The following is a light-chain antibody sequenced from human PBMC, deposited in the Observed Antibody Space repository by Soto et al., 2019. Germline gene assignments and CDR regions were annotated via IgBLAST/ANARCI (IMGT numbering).Light chain of an antibody. CDR1: QSISSW. J-gene: IGKJ1*01. CDR3: QQYNSDPVT. Sequence: EIQMTQSPSTLSASVGDRVTITFRSSQSISSWLAWYQQKPGKAPKLLIYQASSLESGVPSRFSGSGSRTEFTLTISSLQHEDFATYYCQQYNSDPVTFGQGSKV. CDR2: QAS. V-gene: IGKV1-5*03.